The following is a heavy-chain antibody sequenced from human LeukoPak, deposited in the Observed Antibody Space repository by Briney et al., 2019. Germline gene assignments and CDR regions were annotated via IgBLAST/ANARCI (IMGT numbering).Heavy chain of an antibody. V-gene: IGHV3-33*01. CDR2: IWYDGSNK. Sequence: GGSLRLSCAASGFTFSSYGMHWVRQAPGKGLEWVAVIWYDGSNKYYADSVKGRFTISRDNSKNTLYLQMNSLRAEDTAVYYCARVLGVGGVPWFDPWGQGTLSPSPQ. D-gene: IGHD2-8*01. CDR3: ARVLGVGGVPWFDP. J-gene: IGHJ5*02. CDR1: GFTFSSYG.